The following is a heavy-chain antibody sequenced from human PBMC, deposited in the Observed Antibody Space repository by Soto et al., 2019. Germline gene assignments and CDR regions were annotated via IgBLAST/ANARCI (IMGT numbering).Heavy chain of an antibody. Sequence: PGGSLRLSCAGSGFTFGDSYMSWIRQAPGKGLEWLSYISPGSRYPAYADSVKGRFTISRDDAKRSLYLQMMSLTAEDTAIYYCVRGGGGGLFDPWGQGTMVTVSS. J-gene: IGHJ5*02. V-gene: IGHV3-11*06. CDR3: VRGGGGGLFDP. D-gene: IGHD2-15*01. CDR1: GFTFGDSY. CDR2: ISPGSRYP.